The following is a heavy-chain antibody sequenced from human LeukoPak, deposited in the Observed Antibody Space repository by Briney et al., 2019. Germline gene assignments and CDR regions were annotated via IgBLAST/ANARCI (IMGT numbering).Heavy chain of an antibody. V-gene: IGHV4-59*01. CDR3: ARAPDPYHFDY. Sequence: SETLSLTCTVSGGSISSYYWSWIRQPPGKGLGWIGYIYYSGSTNYNPSLKSRVTISVDTSKNQFSLKLSSVTAADTAVYYCARAPDPYHFDYWGQGTLVTVSS. CDR2: IYYSGST. CDR1: GGSISSYY. J-gene: IGHJ4*02.